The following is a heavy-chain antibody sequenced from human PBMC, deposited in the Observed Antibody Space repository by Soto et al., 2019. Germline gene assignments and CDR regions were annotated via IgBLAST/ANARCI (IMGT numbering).Heavy chain of an antibody. J-gene: IGHJ6*02. D-gene: IGHD2-2*01. CDR3: AKDILVAPAASYYYYYGVDV. Sequence: GGSLRLSCAASGFTFSSYGMHWVRQAPGKGLEWVAVISYDGSNKYYADSVKGRFTIARDNSKNTLYLQMNSLRAEDTAVYYCAKDILVAPAASYYYYYGVDVWGQGTTATV. CDR1: GFTFSSYG. CDR2: ISYDGSNK. V-gene: IGHV3-30*18.